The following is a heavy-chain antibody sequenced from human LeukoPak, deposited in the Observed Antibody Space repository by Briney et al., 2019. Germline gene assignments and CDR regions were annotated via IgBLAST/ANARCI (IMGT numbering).Heavy chain of an antibody. CDR2: IYSGGST. D-gene: IGHD5-12*01. V-gene: IGHV3-66*01. Sequence: GGSLRLSCAASGFTVSSNYMSWVRQAPGKGLEWVSVIYSGGSTYYADSVKGRFTISRDNSKNTLYLQMNSLRAEDTAVYYCASADQYSGYDSVDYWGQGTLVTVSS. J-gene: IGHJ4*02. CDR3: ASADQYSGYDSVDY. CDR1: GFTVSSNY.